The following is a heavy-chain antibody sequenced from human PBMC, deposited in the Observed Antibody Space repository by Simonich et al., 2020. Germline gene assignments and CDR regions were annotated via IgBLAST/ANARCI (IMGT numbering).Heavy chain of an antibody. V-gene: IGHV3-48*03. CDR3: ARDRGSSAFDI. D-gene: IGHD6-6*01. Sequence: EVQLVESGGGLVQPGGSLRLSCAASGFTFSGYEMNWVRQAPGKGLDWVSDISSSGSTIYYADSVKGRFTISRDNAKNSLYLQMNSLRAEDTAVYYCARDRGSSAFDIWGQGTMVTVSS. CDR1: GFTFSGYE. CDR2: ISSSGSTI. J-gene: IGHJ3*02.